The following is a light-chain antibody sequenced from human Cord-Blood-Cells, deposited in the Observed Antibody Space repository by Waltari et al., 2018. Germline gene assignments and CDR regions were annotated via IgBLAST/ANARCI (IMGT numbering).Light chain of an antibody. V-gene: IGLV1-44*01. J-gene: IGLJ3*02. Sequence: QSVLTQPPSASGTPGQRVTIPCSGSSSNIGSNTVNWYQQLPGTAPKLLIYSNNQRPSGVPDRFSGSKSGTPASLAISGLQSEDEADYYCAAWDDSPNGPVFGGGTKLTVL. CDR1: SSNIGSNT. CDR3: AAWDDSPNGPV. CDR2: SNN.